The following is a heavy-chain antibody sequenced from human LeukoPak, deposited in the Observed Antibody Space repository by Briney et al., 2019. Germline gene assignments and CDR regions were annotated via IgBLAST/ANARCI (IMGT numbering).Heavy chain of an antibody. V-gene: IGHV4-39*07. CDR1: GGSISSGSYY. CDR3: ARDPPTRSCP. Sequence: KTSETLSLTCTVSGGSISSGSYYRSWIRQPAGKGLEWIGSIYHSGSTYYNPSLKSRVTISVDRSKNQFSLKLSSVAAADTAVYYCARDPPTRSCPWGQGTLVTVSS. J-gene: IGHJ5*02. D-gene: IGHD1-1*01. CDR2: IYHSGST.